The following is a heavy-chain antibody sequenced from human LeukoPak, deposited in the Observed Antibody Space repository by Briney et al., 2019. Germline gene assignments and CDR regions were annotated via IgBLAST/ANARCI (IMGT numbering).Heavy chain of an antibody. CDR2: IIPILGIA. V-gene: IGHV1-69*04. J-gene: IGHJ3*02. Sequence: SVKVSCKASGGTFSSYAISWVRQAPGQGLEWMGRIIPILGIANYAQKFQGRVTITTDESTSTAYMELSSLRSKDTAVYYCARNLAVAGTRSAFDIWGQGTMVTVSS. CDR1: GGTFSSYA. D-gene: IGHD6-19*01. CDR3: ARNLAVAGTRSAFDI.